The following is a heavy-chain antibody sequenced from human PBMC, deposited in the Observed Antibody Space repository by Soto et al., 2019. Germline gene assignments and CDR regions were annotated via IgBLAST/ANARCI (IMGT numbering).Heavy chain of an antibody. J-gene: IGHJ6*02. CDR1: GGTFSSYA. V-gene: IGHV1-69*13. D-gene: IGHD5-12*01. CDR2: IIPIFGTA. Sequence: SVKVSCKASGGTFSSYAISWVRQAPGQGLEWMGGIIPIFGTANYAQKFQGRVTITADESTSTAYMELSSLRSEDTAVYYCAIDSGRTLAGDYYGMDVWGQGTTVTVSS. CDR3: AIDSGRTLAGDYYGMDV.